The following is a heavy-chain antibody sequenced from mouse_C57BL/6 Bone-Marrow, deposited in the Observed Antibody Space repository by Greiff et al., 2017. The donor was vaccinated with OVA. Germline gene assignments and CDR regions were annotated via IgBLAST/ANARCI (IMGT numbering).Heavy chain of an antibody. J-gene: IGHJ2*01. Sequence: QVQLQQSGAELARPGASVKLSCKASGYTFTSYGISWVKQRPGQGLEWIGAIYPRSGNTYYNEKFKGKATLTADKYSSTAYMELRSLTSEDSAVYFCAREGPYYFDYWDQGTTLTVSS. CDR1: GYTFTSYG. V-gene: IGHV1-81*01. CDR3: AREGPYYFDY. D-gene: IGHD3-3*01. CDR2: IYPRSGNT.